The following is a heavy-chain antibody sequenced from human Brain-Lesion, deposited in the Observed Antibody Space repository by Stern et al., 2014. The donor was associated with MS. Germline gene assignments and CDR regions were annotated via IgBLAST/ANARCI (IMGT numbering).Heavy chain of an antibody. D-gene: IGHD1-26*01. Sequence: EVQQVESGGGLVQPGGSLRLACAASGFTFSSYAMSWVRQAPGKGLEWVSGTGGGGINTFYADSVKGRFTTSRDNPKNTLYLQMNSLRAEDTAVYYCAKRVGATRESAFDIWGQGTMVTVSS. CDR2: TGGGGINT. J-gene: IGHJ3*02. CDR1: GFTFSSYA. V-gene: IGHV3-23*04. CDR3: AKRVGATRESAFDI.